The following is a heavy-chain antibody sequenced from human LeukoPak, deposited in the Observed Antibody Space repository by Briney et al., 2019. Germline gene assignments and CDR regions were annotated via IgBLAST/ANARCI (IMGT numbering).Heavy chain of an antibody. CDR2: ICSGGST. V-gene: IGHV3-53*01. CDR3: ARDSTTWSRAGY. D-gene: IGHD6-13*01. CDR1: GFTVSSNY. Sequence: GGSLRLSCAASGFTVSSNYMSWVRQAPGKGLEWVSVICSGGSTYYADSVKGRFTISRDNSKNTLSLQMTSLRAADTAIYYCARDSTTWSRAGYWGQGTLVTVSS. J-gene: IGHJ4*02.